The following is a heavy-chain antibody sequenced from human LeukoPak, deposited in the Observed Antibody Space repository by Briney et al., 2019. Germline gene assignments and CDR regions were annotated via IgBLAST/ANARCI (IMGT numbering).Heavy chain of an antibody. CDR3: AKDFSDSSPSLTLDY. CDR2: ISWDGGST. J-gene: IGHJ4*02. V-gene: IGHV3-43D*03. Sequence: GGSLRLSCAASGFTFDDYAMHWVRQAPGKGLEWVSLISWDGGSTYYADSVKGRFTISRDNSKNSLYLQMNSLRAEDTALYYCAKDFSDSSPSLTLDYWGQGTLVTVSS. D-gene: IGHD6-13*01. CDR1: GFTFDDYA.